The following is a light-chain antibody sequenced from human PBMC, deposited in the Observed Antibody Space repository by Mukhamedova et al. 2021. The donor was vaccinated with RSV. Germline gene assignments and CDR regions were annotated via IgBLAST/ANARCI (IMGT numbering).Light chain of an antibody. J-gene: IGLJ2*01. V-gene: IGLV2-11*01. CDR2: DVN. CDR3: CSYAGTYTLVA. Sequence: LMTYDVNKRPSGVPDRFSGSKSCNTASLTISGLQAEDEADYYCCSYAGTYTLVAFGVGTELTVL.